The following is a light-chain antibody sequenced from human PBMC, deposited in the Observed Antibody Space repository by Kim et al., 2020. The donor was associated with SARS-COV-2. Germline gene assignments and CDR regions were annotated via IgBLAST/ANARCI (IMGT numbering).Light chain of an antibody. V-gene: IGKV1-27*01. CDR1: QGISKD. Sequence: DIQMTQSPSSLSASVGDRVTITCRASQGISKDLAWYQQKPGNAPKLLIFAAYALQSGVPTRFSGSGSGTDFTLTISSLQPEDVATYYCQKYNSAPWTFGQGTKV. J-gene: IGKJ1*01. CDR2: AAY. CDR3: QKYNSAPWT.